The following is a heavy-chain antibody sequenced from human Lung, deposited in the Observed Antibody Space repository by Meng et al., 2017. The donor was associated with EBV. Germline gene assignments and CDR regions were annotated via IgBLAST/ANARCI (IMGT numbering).Heavy chain of an antibody. J-gene: IGHJ4*02. CDR3: ARGADEYGGNAFDF. CDR2: IHYSGSA. D-gene: IGHD4-23*01. Sequence: GPGLRQTSHPSSRPVTVSGGSIWNGDSYWIWIRQHPGKGLEWIGYIHYSGSAFYSPSLKSRVTMSVDTSKNQFSLKLYSVTAADTAVYYCARGADEYGGNAFDFWGQGALVTVSS. CDR1: GGSIWNGDSY. V-gene: IGHV4-31*02.